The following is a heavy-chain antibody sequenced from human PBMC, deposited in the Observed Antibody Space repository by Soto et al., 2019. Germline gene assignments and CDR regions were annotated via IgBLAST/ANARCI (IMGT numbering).Heavy chain of an antibody. Sequence: GGSLRLSCAASGFTFSSYGMHWVRQAPGRGLEWVAVISYDESNKYYADSVKGRFTISRDNSKNTLYPQMNSLRAEDTAVYYCAKDRCSGGSCYYSSGLFDYWGQGTLVTVSS. CDR3: AKDRCSGGSCYYSSGLFDY. CDR2: ISYDESNK. CDR1: GFTFSSYG. J-gene: IGHJ4*02. D-gene: IGHD2-15*01. V-gene: IGHV3-30*18.